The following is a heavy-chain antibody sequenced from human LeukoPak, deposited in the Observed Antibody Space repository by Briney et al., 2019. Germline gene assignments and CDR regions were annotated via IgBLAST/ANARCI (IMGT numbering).Heavy chain of an antibody. CDR2: INHSGST. D-gene: IGHD2-2*01. V-gene: IGHV4-34*01. CDR3: ARGLGSSTSFSYYYYGMDV. CDR1: GGSFSGYY. Sequence: PSETLSLTCAVYGGSFSGYYWSWIRQPPGKGLEWIGEINHSGSTNYNPSLKSRVTVSVDTSKNQFSLKLSSVTAADTAVYYCARGLGSSTSFSYYYYGMDVWGQGTTVTVSS. J-gene: IGHJ6*02.